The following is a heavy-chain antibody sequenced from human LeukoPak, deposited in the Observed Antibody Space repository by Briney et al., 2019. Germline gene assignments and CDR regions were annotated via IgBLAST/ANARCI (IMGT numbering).Heavy chain of an antibody. V-gene: IGHV1-8*01. CDR1: GYTFTSYD. CDR2: VSPNSGNT. Sequence: ASVKVSCKASGYTFTSYDLNWVRQATGQGLEWMGWVSPNSGNTGYAQKFQGRVTITADESTSTAYMELSSLRSEDTAVYYCARDLGKRIAAAGRWGQGTLVTVSS. CDR3: ARDLGKRIAAAGR. D-gene: IGHD6-13*01. J-gene: IGHJ4*02.